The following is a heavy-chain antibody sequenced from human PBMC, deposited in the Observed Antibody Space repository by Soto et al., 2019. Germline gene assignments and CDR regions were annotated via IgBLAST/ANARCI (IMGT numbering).Heavy chain of an antibody. Sequence: TSETPSLTCAVSGGSLSGYYWSWIRQPPGKRLEWIGEINHIGSTNYNPSLKSRVTILVDPSKNQFSLKLSSVTAADTAVYYCETIGWRRSWTAEYYCSYGTYVWDKGTTVTVSS. J-gene: IGHJ6*04. D-gene: IGHD3-10*01. CDR2: INHIGST. CDR3: ETIGWRRSWTAEYYCSYGTYV. CDR1: GGSLSGYY. V-gene: IGHV4-34*01.